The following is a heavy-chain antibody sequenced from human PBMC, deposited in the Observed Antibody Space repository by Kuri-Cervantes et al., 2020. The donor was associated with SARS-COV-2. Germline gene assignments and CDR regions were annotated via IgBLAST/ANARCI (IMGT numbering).Heavy chain of an antibody. D-gene: IGHD6-13*01. V-gene: IGHV3-53*01. CDR3: ARWGGSSWYQKHYYYMDV. Sequence: GESLKISCAASGFTVSSNYMSWVRQAPGKGLEWVSVIYSGGSTYYADSVKGRFTISRDNSKNTLYLQMNSLRAEDTAVYYCARWGGSSWYQKHYYYMDVWGKGTTVTVSS. CDR1: GFTVSSNY. J-gene: IGHJ6*03. CDR2: IYSGGST.